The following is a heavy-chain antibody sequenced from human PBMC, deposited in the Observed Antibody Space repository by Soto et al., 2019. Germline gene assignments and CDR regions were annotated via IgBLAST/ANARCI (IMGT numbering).Heavy chain of an antibody. CDR2: ISSESITT. CDR1: GFTFSSYS. Sequence: EVQLVESGGGLVQPGGSLRLSCAASGFTFSSYSMNWVRQAPGKGLEWVSYISSESITTYYADSVKGRFAISRDNAKNALYLQMDSLSDEDTAVYYCAREPSGGDDYGDPRESWGQGTLVTVSS. D-gene: IGHD4-17*01. V-gene: IGHV3-48*02. CDR3: AREPSGGDDYGDPRES. J-gene: IGHJ5*02.